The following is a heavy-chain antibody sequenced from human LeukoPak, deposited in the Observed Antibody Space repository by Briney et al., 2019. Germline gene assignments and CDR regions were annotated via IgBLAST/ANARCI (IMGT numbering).Heavy chain of an antibody. Sequence: MTGGSLRLSCAASGFTFSSYSMNWVRQAPGKGLEWVSSISSSSSYIHYADSVKGRFTISRDNAKNSLYLQMNSLRAEDTAVYYCARDQIAVAGHAFDIWGQGTMVTVSS. D-gene: IGHD6-19*01. CDR1: GFTFSSYS. CDR2: ISSSSSYI. J-gene: IGHJ3*02. CDR3: ARDQIAVAGHAFDI. V-gene: IGHV3-21*01.